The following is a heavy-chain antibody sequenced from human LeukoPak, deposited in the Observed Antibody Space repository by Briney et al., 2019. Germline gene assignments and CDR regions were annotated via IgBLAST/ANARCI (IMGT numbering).Heavy chain of an antibody. D-gene: IGHD3-22*01. CDR2: ISGSGGST. V-gene: IGHV3-23*01. CDR1: GFTFSSYA. CDR3: AKLISYYDSSGYTTPFDY. Sequence: GGSLRLSCAASGFTFSSYAMSWVRQAPGKGLEWVSAISGSGGSTYYADSVKGRFTISRDNSKNTLYLQMNSLRAEDTAVYHCAKLISYYDSSGYTTPFDYWGQGTLVTVSS. J-gene: IGHJ4*02.